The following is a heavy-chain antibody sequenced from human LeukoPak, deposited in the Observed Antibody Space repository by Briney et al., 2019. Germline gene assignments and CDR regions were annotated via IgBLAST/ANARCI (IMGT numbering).Heavy chain of an antibody. V-gene: IGHV3-30-3*01. J-gene: IGHJ6*02. CDR3: ARVGSYSSSWYYYYYGMDV. CDR2: ISYDGSNK. D-gene: IGHD6-13*01. CDR1: GFTFSSYA. Sequence: AGGSLRLSCAASGFTFSSYAMSWVRQAPGKGLEWVAVISYDGSNKYYADSVKGRFTISRDNSKNTLYLQMNSLRAEDTAVYYCARVGSYSSSWYYYYYGMDVWGQGTTVTVSS.